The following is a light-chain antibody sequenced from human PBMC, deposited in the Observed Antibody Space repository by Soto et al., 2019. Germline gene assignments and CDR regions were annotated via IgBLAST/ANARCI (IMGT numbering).Light chain of an antibody. Sequence: EIVLTQSPGTLSLSPGERATLSCRASQSVANNYLAWYQQKPGQAPRFLMYDASSRATGIPDRFSGSGSGTDFTLSISRLEPEHFAVYYCEQYGSTPLTFGGATKVAIK. CDR2: DAS. CDR1: QSVANNY. J-gene: IGKJ4*01. V-gene: IGKV3-20*01. CDR3: EQYGSTPLT.